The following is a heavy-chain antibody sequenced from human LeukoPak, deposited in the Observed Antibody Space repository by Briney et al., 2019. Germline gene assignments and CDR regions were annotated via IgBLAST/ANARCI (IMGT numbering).Heavy chain of an antibody. D-gene: IGHD3-22*01. V-gene: IGHV3-23*01. CDR2: ISGSGGST. CDR3: AKGPTYYYDSSGYHDY. CDR1: GFTFSSYA. Sequence: GGSLRLSCAASGFTFSSYAMSWVRQALGKGLEWVSAISGSGGSTYYADSVKGRFTISRDNSKNTLYLQMNSLRAEDTAVYYCAKGPTYYYDSSGYHDYWDQGTLVTVSS. J-gene: IGHJ4*02.